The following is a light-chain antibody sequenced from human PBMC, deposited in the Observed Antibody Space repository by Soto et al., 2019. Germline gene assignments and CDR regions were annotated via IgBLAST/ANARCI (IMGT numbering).Light chain of an antibody. CDR3: QRYDSLRT. Sequence: EIVLTQSPGTLSLSPGERATLSCRASQSVRSNFLAWYQQKPSQAPRLLIYGASNRATGIPDRFSGSGSGTDFTLTITRLEPEDFAMYYCQRYDSLRTFGQGTKVDIK. CDR1: QSVRSNF. V-gene: IGKV3-20*01. CDR2: GAS. J-gene: IGKJ1*01.